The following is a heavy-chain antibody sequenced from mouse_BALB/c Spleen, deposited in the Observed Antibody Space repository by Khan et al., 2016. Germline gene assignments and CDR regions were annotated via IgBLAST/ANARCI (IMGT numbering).Heavy chain of an antibody. J-gene: IGHJ3*01. D-gene: IGHD2-4*01. V-gene: IGHV14-3*02. Sequence: IQLVQSGAELVKPGASVKLSCTASGFNIKDTYMHWVKQRPEQGLEWIGRIDPANGNTKYDPKFQGKATITADTSSNTAYLQLSSLTSEDTAVSYYARSPYDYDVGFAYWGQGTLVTVSA. CDR1: GFNIKDTY. CDR3: ARSPYDYDVGFAY. CDR2: IDPANGNT.